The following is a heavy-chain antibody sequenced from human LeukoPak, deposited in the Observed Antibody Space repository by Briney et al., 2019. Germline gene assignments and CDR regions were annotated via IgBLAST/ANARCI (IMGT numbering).Heavy chain of an antibody. Sequence: PGGSLRLSYAASGFTFDDYGMSWVRQAPGKGLEWVSGINWNGGSTGYADSVKGRFTISRDNNKNSLYLQMNGLRTDDTGLYYCVKGRRRGYAYGTLESWGQGTLVTVSS. CDR1: GFTFDDYG. CDR3: VKGRRRGYAYGTLES. CDR2: INWNGGST. V-gene: IGHV3-20*03. J-gene: IGHJ5*01. D-gene: IGHD5-18*01.